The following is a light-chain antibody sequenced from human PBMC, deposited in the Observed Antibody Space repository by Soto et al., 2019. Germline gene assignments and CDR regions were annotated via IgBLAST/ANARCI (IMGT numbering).Light chain of an antibody. CDR3: QQDGGSPRA. J-gene: IGKJ1*01. Sequence: EIVMTQSPATLSVSPGERATLSCMASQSISSNLAWYQQKPGQAPRLLIYGPSTRATGIPARFSGIGSETDFTLTISSLEPEDSAVYYCQQDGGSPRAFGQGTKVDIK. CDR2: GPS. CDR1: QSISSN. V-gene: IGKV3D-15*01.